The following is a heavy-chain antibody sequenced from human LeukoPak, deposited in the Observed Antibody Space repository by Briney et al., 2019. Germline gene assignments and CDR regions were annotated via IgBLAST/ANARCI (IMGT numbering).Heavy chain of an antibody. Sequence: PGGSLRLSCAASGFSVTTNYMNWVRQAPGKGLEWVANIKQDGSEKYYAGSVKGRFTISRDNAKNSLYLQMNNLRAEDTAVYYCARLWAHDYWGQGALVTVSS. CDR3: ARLWAHDY. J-gene: IGHJ4*02. V-gene: IGHV3-7*01. CDR2: IKQDGSEK. D-gene: IGHD3-10*01. CDR1: GFSVTTNY.